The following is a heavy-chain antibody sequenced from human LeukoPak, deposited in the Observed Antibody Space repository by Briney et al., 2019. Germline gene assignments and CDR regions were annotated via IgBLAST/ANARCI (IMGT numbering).Heavy chain of an antibody. D-gene: IGHD4-23*01. Sequence: GGALRLSCVTSGFSFGSHWMSWVREAPGEGLQWVANIEQDRSQTYHLASVKGRFTISRDHAKNLMYLQMNSLSVEDSAVYHCARYDVTQQAGFDSWGQGTLVPVSS. CDR1: GFSFGSHW. CDR2: IEQDRSQT. J-gene: IGHJ4*02. V-gene: IGHV3-7*01. CDR3: ARYDVTQQAGFDS.